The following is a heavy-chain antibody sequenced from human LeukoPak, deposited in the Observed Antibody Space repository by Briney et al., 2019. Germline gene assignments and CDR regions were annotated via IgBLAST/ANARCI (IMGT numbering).Heavy chain of an antibody. CDR3: AKDMYYYGSGSSFDY. CDR1: GFTFDDYS. J-gene: IGHJ4*02. V-gene: IGHV3-43*01. D-gene: IGHD3-10*01. CDR2: ISWDGGST. Sequence: GGSLRLSCAASGFTFDDYSMHWVRQGPGKGLEWVSVISWDGGSTSYADSVKGRFTISRDNSKNSLYLQMNSLRAEDTAVYYCAKDMYYYGSGSSFDYWGQGTLVTVSS.